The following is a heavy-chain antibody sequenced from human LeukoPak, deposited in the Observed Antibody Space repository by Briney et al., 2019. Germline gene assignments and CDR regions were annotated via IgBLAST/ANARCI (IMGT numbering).Heavy chain of an antibody. CDR3: ARSFDI. CDR2: ISSSGSTM. J-gene: IGHJ3*02. CDR1: GFTFSSYA. V-gene: IGHV3-48*02. Sequence: GGSLRLSCAASGFTFSSYAMNWVRQAPGKGLEWVSYISSSGSTMYYADSVKGRFTISRDNGKESLYMQMNRVRDGDTAVYYCARSFDIWGQGTMVTVSS.